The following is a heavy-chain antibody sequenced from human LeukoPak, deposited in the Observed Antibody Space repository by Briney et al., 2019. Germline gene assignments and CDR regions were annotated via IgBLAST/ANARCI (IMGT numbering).Heavy chain of an antibody. CDR2: IYYSGST. J-gene: IGHJ4*02. V-gene: IGHV4-39*01. Sequence: SETLSLTCSVSGGSISSSSYYWAWIRQPPGKGLEWIGSIYYSGSTYYNPSLKSRVTISVDTSKNQFSLRLTSVTAADTAVYSCARWVPMGTSRVADYWGQGTLVTVSS. D-gene: IGHD1-7*01. CDR3: ARWVPMGTSRVADY. CDR1: GGSISSSSYY.